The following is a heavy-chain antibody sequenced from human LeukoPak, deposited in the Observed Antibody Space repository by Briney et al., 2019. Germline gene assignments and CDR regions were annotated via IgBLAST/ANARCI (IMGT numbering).Heavy chain of an antibody. CDR1: GGSISSYY. CDR2: IYYSGST. Sequence: SETLSLTCTVSGGSISSYYWSWIRQPLGKGLEWIGYIYYSGSTNYNPSLKSRVTISVDTSKNQFSLKLSSVTAADTAVYYCARHVGYFDAFDVWGQGTMVTVSS. D-gene: IGHD5-12*01. V-gene: IGHV4-59*08. CDR3: ARHVGYFDAFDV. J-gene: IGHJ3*01.